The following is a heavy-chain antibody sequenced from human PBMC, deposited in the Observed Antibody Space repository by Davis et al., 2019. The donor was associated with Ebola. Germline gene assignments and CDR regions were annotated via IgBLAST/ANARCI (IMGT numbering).Heavy chain of an antibody. Sequence: GESLKISCKASGYSFSTYWIGWVRQKPGKGLEWMGIIYPGDSDTRYNPSFQGQVTISVDKPISTAYLQWSSLKASDTAMYYCARVMVVVPAHNAFDIWGQGTMVTVSS. CDR3: ARVMVVVPAHNAFDI. V-gene: IGHV5-51*04. CDR2: IYPGDSDT. CDR1: GYSFSTYW. J-gene: IGHJ3*02. D-gene: IGHD2-2*01.